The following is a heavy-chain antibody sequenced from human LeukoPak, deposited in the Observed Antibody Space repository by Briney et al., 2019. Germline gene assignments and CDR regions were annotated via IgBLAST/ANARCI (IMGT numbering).Heavy chain of an antibody. Sequence: SETLSLTCTVSGGSISSSSYYWSWIRQPPGKGLEWIGYIYYSGSTNYNPSLKSRVTISVDTSKNQFSLKLSSVTAADTAVYYCAREVGRTNYYYYGMDVWGQGTTVTVSS. J-gene: IGHJ6*02. CDR2: IYYSGST. CDR1: GGSISSSSYY. CDR3: AREVGRTNYYYYGMDV. V-gene: IGHV4-61*01. D-gene: IGHD2-2*01.